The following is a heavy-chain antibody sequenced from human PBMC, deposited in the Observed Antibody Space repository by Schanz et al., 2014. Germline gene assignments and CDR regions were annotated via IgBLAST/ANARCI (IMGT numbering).Heavy chain of an antibody. V-gene: IGHV1-18*01. CDR2: ISPYNGDT. CDR1: GGTFRTYT. CDR3: ARDGVDAAAGGNY. J-gene: IGHJ4*02. Sequence: QVQLVQSGAEVKKPGSSVTVSCTASGGTFRTYTLSWMRQAPGQGLEWMGWISPYNGDTNYALKLQGRVTMTTDTSTGTAYMELRSLRSDDTAVYYCARDGVDAAAGGNYWGQGTLVTVSS. D-gene: IGHD6-13*01.